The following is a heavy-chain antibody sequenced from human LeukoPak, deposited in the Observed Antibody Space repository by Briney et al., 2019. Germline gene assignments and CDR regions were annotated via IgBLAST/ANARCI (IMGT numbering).Heavy chain of an antibody. D-gene: IGHD3-22*01. CDR3: ARRRYYYDSSGYQGRYYFDY. CDR2: IFPGGSDT. V-gene: IGHV5-51*01. CDR1: GYSFTSYW. J-gene: IGHJ4*02. Sequence: GGSLKISCKGFGYSFTSYWIGWGGQMPGKGLEWVGIIFPGGSDTRYSPSFQGQVTISADKSISTAYLQWSSLKASDTAMYYCARRRYYYDSSGYQGRYYFDYWGQGTLVTVSS.